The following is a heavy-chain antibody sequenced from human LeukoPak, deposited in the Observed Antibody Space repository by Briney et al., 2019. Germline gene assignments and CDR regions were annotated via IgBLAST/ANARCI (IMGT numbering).Heavy chain of an antibody. CDR3: ARTDNSSSWYSLDWYFDL. Sequence: SETLSLTCTVSGGSISSYYWSWIRQPPGKGLEWIGYIYYSGSTNYNPSLKSRVTISVDTSKNQFSLKLSSVTAADTAVYYCARTDNSSSWYSLDWYFDLWGRGTLVTVSS. V-gene: IGHV4-59*01. D-gene: IGHD6-13*01. J-gene: IGHJ2*01. CDR2: IYYSGST. CDR1: GGSISSYY.